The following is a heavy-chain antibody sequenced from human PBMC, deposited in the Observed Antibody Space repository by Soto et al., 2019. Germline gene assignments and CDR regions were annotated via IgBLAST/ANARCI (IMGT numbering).Heavy chain of an antibody. J-gene: IGHJ4*02. CDR2: IYYNGNT. V-gene: IGHV4-31*02. CDR1: GGFIRSVDYY. D-gene: IGHD3-10*01. Sequence: TLSLTWTVTGGFIRSVDYYWNWIRQLPGKDLEWIAYIYYNGNTYYTPSLKSRATISLDTSRNQFFLNLNSVTAADTAVYCYETQYYSGPGSDYSGSFDLWGQGTQVTVSS. CDR3: ETQYYSGPGSDYSGSFDL.